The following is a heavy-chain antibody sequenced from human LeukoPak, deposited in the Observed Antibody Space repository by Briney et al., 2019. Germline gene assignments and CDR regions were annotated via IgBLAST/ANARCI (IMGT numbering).Heavy chain of an antibody. D-gene: IGHD2-2*01. CDR3: ARSGRLESTSSDY. Sequence: GGSLRLSCAASGFTFSSSSMNWVRQAPGKGLGWVSYISTSSNTIYYADSVKGRFIISRDNAKNSLYLEMNSLRAEDTAVYYCARSGRLESTSSDYWGQGTLVTVSS. CDR1: GFTFSSSS. V-gene: IGHV3-48*01. J-gene: IGHJ4*02. CDR2: ISTSSNTI.